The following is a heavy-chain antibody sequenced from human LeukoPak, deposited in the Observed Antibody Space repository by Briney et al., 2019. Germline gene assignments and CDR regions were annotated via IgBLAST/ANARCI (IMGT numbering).Heavy chain of an antibody. D-gene: IGHD1-14*01. J-gene: IGHJ4*02. V-gene: IGHV3-30*02. Sequence: PGGSLRLSCAASGFTFSNYGMHWVRQAPGKGLEWVAFILYDGSSEYYADSVKGRFTISRDNSKTMLYLQMNSLRAEDTAVYYCAKGSGYFSDYWGQGTLLTVSS. CDR1: GFTFSNYG. CDR3: AKGSGYFSDY. CDR2: ILYDGSSE.